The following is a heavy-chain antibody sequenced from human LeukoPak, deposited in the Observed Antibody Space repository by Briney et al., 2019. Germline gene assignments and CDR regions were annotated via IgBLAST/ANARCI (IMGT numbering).Heavy chain of an antibody. J-gene: IGHJ4*02. CDR1: GGSISSYY. V-gene: IGHV4-4*07. CDR3: ASKYCSGGSCHFDY. CDR2: IYTSGST. Sequence: SETLSLTCTVSGGSISSYYWSWIRQPAGKGLEWIGRIYTSGSTNYNPSLKSRVTMSVDTSKNQFSLKLSSVTAADTAVYYCASKYCSGGSCHFDYWGQGTLVTVSS. D-gene: IGHD2-15*01.